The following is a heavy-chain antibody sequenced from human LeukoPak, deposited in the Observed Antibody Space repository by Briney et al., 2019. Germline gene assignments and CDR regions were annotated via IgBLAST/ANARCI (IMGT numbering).Heavy chain of an antibody. D-gene: IGHD2-15*01. CDR3: ARAAGYCSGGSCYQNFDY. V-gene: IGHV4-4*02. J-gene: IGHJ4*02. Sequence: GTLRLSCAASGFTFSSYGMSWVRQAPGKGLEWIGEIYHSGSTNYNPSLKSRVTISVDKSKNQFSLKLSSVTAADTAVYYCARAAGYCSGGSCYQNFDYWGQGTLVTVSS. CDR1: GFTFSSYG. CDR2: IYHSGST.